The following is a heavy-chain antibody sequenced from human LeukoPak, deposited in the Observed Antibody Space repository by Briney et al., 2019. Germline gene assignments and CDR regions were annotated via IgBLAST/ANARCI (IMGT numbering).Heavy chain of an antibody. D-gene: IGHD6-13*01. CDR3: ARGSGSSSWYTLIDH. J-gene: IGHJ4*02. Sequence: GGSLRLSCAASGFTFSTHAMHWVRQAPGKGLEWVAVISHDGNDRYYADSVKGRFTISRDKSKNTMSLQMNSLRPEDTAVYYCARGSGSSSWYTLIDHWGQGALVTVSS. CDR1: GFTFSTHA. V-gene: IGHV3-30*04. CDR2: ISHDGNDR.